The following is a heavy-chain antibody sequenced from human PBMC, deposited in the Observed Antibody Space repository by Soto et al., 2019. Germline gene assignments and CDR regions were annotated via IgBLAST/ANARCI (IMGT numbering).Heavy chain of an antibody. CDR1: GDSISGNY. CDR2: MYYTGST. V-gene: IGHV4-59*12. CDR3: ARDPNHGSWSYYSPFGYYYYGMDV. Sequence: SETLSLTCIVSGDSISGNYWGWIRQPPGKRLEWIGYMYYTGSTNYNPSLKSRVTISVDTSKNQFSLKLSSVTAADTAVYYCARDPNHGSWSYYSPFGYYYYGMDVWGQGTTVTVSS. D-gene: IGHD3-10*01. J-gene: IGHJ6*02.